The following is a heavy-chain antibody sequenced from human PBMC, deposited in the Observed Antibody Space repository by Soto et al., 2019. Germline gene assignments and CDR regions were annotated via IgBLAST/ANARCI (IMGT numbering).Heavy chain of an antibody. CDR2: IYWDDDK. J-gene: IGHJ5*02. Sequence: GSRPKPVYHKQPLTLTCPIPGFPLNSSGMVVGWIRQPPGKALDWLALIYWDDDKRYSPSLKSRLTITKDTSKNQVVLTMTNMDPVDTATYYCAHRRIMVRGVPLDPRGQGTLATGS. CDR3: AHRRIMVRGVPLDP. CDR1: GFPLNSSGMV. V-gene: IGHV2-5*02. D-gene: IGHD3-10*01.